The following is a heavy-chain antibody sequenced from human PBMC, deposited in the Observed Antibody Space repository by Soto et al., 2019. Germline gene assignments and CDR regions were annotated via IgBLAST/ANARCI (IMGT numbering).Heavy chain of an antibody. CDR2: ISGDGSKR. CDR1: EFTFSSNG. J-gene: IGHJ6*02. V-gene: IGHV3-30*18. Sequence: HPGGSLRLSCAASEFTFSSNGMQWVRQAAGKGLEWVAGISGDGSKRYYADSLKGRFTISRDNSKNMLHLQMNNLRPEDTAVYYCVKSAIMTAVLKYYYGMDLWGQGTTVTVSS. D-gene: IGHD6-25*01. CDR3: VKSAIMTAVLKYYYGMDL.